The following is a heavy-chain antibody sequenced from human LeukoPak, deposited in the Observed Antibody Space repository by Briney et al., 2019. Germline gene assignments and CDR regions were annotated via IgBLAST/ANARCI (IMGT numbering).Heavy chain of an antibody. CDR1: GFAFSSYA. V-gene: IGHV3-23*01. CDR3: AKDMTVVVVPAAPWVPFDY. CDR2: ISGSGGST. D-gene: IGHD2-2*01. J-gene: IGHJ4*02. Sequence: PGASLRLSCAASGFAFSSYAMSWVRQAPGKGLEWVSAISGSGGSTYYADSVKGRFTISRDNSKNTLYPQMNSLRAEDTAVYYCAKDMTVVVVPAAPWVPFDYWGQGTLVTVSS.